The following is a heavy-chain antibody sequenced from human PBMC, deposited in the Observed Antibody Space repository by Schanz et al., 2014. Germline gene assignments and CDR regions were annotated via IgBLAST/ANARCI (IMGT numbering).Heavy chain of an antibody. CDR2: ISAYNGNT. CDR1: GYTFTSYG. V-gene: IGHV1-18*01. J-gene: IGHJ6*02. CDR3: ARGPSQGYSYGHNIGAYYFGMDV. Sequence: QVQLVQSGAEVKKPGASVKVSCKASGYTFTSYGINWVRQAPGQGLEWMGWISAYNGNTNYAQKLQGRVTMTGDTSTSTASMELSSLRSEDTAVYYCARGPSQGYSYGHNIGAYYFGMDVWGRGTTVTVSS. D-gene: IGHD5-18*01.